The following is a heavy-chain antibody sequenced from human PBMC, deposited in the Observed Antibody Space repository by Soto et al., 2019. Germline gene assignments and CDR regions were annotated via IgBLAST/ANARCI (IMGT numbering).Heavy chain of an antibody. J-gene: IGHJ4*02. CDR2: IIPIFGTA. V-gene: IGHV1-69*13. D-gene: IGHD2-21*02. Sequence: ASVKVSCKASGGTFSSYAISWVRQAPGQGLEWMGGIIPIFGTANYVQKFQGRVTITADESTSTAYMELSSLRSEDTAVYYCARCGGDCYSQYYFDYWGQGTLVTVSS. CDR1: GGTFSSYA. CDR3: ARCGGDCYSQYYFDY.